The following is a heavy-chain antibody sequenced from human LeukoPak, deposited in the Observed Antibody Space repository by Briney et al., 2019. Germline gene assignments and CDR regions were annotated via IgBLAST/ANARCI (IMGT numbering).Heavy chain of an antibody. D-gene: IGHD3-3*01. V-gene: IGHV4-34*01. Sequence: PSETLSLTCAVYGVSFSGYYWSWIRQPPGKGLEWIGEINHSGSTNYNPSLKSRVTISVDTSKNQFSLKLSSVTAADTAVYYCARRVDFWSGYSPEIYGMDVWGQGTTVTVSS. CDR3: ARRVDFWSGYSPEIYGMDV. CDR1: GVSFSGYY. J-gene: IGHJ6*02. CDR2: INHSGST.